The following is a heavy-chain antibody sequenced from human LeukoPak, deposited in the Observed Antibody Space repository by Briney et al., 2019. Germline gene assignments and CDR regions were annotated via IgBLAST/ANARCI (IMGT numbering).Heavy chain of an antibody. Sequence: PGGSLRLSCAASGFIFSSYWMHWDRQAPGKGPVWVSRIKSDGSSPSYADSVKGRFTISRDNAKNTVYLQMNSLRAEDTAVYYCAKDGHYSNFYFDYWGQGTLVTVSS. CDR1: GFIFSSYW. D-gene: IGHD4-11*01. V-gene: IGHV3-74*01. CDR2: IKSDGSSP. CDR3: AKDGHYSNFYFDY. J-gene: IGHJ4*02.